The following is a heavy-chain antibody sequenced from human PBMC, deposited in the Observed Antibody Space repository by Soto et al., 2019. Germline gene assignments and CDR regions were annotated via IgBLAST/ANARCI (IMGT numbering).Heavy chain of an antibody. J-gene: IGHJ6*02. CDR1: GYSFTSYW. CDR3: IASRGYYYYYYCMLV. Sequence: GESLTISCKGSGYSFTSYWIGWVRQMPGKGQEWMGIIYPGDSDTRYSPSFQGQVTTSADKSISTAYLQWSSLKASDTAMYYCIASRGYYYYYYCMLVWGPGTTVTVSS. V-gene: IGHV5-51*01. CDR2: IYPGDSDT. D-gene: IGHD6-6*01.